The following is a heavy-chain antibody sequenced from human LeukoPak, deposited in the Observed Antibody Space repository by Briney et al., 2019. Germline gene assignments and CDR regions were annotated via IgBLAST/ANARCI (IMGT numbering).Heavy chain of an antibody. V-gene: IGHV1-3*01. J-gene: IGHJ5*02. Sequence: ASVKVSCKASGYTFTSYAMHWVRQAPGQRLEWVGWINAGNGNTKYSQKFQGRVTITRDTSASTAYMELSSLRSEDTAVYYCARDYWSMVRGVSGWFDPWGQGTLVTVSS. CDR2: INAGNGNT. D-gene: IGHD3-10*01. CDR3: ARDYWSMVRGVSGWFDP. CDR1: GYTFTSYA.